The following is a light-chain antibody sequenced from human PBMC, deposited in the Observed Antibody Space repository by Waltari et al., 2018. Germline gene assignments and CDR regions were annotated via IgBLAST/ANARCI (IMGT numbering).Light chain of an antibody. V-gene: IGKV3D-15*01. Sequence: EIVMTQSPATLSVSPGEGATLSCRASQNINSNLAWYQQQPGQTPRLLIYGASTRASGIPARFSGRGSGTEVTLTISSLQSEDFALYYCQQYNNWPPWTFGQGTKVEIK. CDR3: QQYNNWPPWT. CDR2: GAS. J-gene: IGKJ1*01. CDR1: QNINSN.